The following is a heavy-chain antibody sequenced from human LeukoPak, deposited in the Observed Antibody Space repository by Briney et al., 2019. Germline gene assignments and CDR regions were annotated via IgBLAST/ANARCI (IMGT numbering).Heavy chain of an antibody. Sequence: GRSLRLSCAASGFTFSSYGMHWVRQAPGKGLEWVAVISYDGSNKYYADSVKRRFTISRDNSKNTLYLQMNSLRAEDTAVYYCAKDSYDSSGYLPCWGHGILVSVSS. CDR3: AKDSYDSSGYLPC. D-gene: IGHD3-22*01. CDR1: GFTFSSYG. CDR2: ISYDGSNK. J-gene: IGHJ4*01. V-gene: IGHV3-30*18.